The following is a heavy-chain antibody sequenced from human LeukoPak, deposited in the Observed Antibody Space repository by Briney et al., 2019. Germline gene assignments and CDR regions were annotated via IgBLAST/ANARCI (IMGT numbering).Heavy chain of an antibody. Sequence: ASVKVSCKASGYTFTSYDVSWVRQAPGQGLEWMGWISVYNGNTNYAEKLQGRVTMTTDTSTSTAYMELRSLRSDDTAVYYCARGDSSSWLNWGQGTLVTVSS. V-gene: IGHV1-18*01. J-gene: IGHJ4*02. CDR2: ISVYNGNT. CDR3: ARGDSSSWLN. D-gene: IGHD6-13*01. CDR1: GYTFTSYD.